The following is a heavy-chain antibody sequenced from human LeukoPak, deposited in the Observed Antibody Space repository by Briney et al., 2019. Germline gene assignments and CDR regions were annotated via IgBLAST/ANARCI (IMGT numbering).Heavy chain of an antibody. D-gene: IGHD7-27*01. J-gene: IGHJ4*02. CDR2: IWYDGSQK. CDR1: GITFSTSG. Sequence: PGGSLRLSCAASGITFSTSGTHWVRQAPGKGLEWVAVIWYDGSQKYYADSVKGRFTISRDNSKDTLFLQMNSLTLEDTAVYYCAKDTGHLILGDYWGQGTLVIVSS. CDR3: AKDTGHLILGDY. V-gene: IGHV3-33*06.